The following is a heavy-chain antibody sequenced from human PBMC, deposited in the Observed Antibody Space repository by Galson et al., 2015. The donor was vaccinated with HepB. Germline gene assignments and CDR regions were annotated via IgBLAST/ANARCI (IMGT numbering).Heavy chain of an antibody. CDR2: ISAYNGNT. CDR1: GYTFTNYG. J-gene: IGHJ4*02. V-gene: IGHV1-18*01. Sequence: SVKVSCKASGYTFTNYGISWVRQAPGQGLEWMGWISAYNGNTDYAQKLQDRVTMTTDTSTSTAYMELRSLRSDDTAVYYCARIGYSSGLYYFDYWGQGTLVTVSS. D-gene: IGHD5-18*01. CDR3: ARIGYSSGLYYFDY.